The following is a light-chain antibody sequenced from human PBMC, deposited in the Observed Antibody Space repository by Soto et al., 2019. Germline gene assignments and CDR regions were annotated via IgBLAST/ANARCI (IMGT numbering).Light chain of an antibody. J-gene: IGLJ1*01. V-gene: IGLV3-1*01. Sequence: SYELTQPPSVSVSPGQTANITCSGNNLGDKYISWYQQKPGQSPVLVIFQDDKRPSGIPERISGSNSGNTVTLTIVGAQAIDEAYYYCQAWDNGLYVFGAGTKLTVL. CDR1: NLGDKY. CDR3: QAWDNGLYV. CDR2: QDD.